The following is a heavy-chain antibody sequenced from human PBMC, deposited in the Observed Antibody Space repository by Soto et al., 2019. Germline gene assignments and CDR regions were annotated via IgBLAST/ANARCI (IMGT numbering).Heavy chain of an antibody. CDR1: GFTFSSYA. CDR3: APSYGGNSGDYYYYGMDV. Sequence: EVQLLESGGGLVQPGGSLRLSCAASGFTFSSYAMSWVRQAPGKGLEWVSAISGSGGSTYYADSVKGRFTISRDNSKNTLYLQMNSLRAEDTAVYYCAPSYGGNSGDYYYYGMDVWGQGTTVTVSS. D-gene: IGHD4-17*01. J-gene: IGHJ6*02. V-gene: IGHV3-23*01. CDR2: ISGSGGST.